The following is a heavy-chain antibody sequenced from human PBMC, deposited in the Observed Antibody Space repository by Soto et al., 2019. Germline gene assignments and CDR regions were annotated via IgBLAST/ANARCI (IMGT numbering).Heavy chain of an antibody. V-gene: IGHV1-69*01. CDR1: GGTFSSYS. CDR2: IIPIVGTA. J-gene: IGHJ4*02. CDR3: ARDSGRHSWGIDD. D-gene: IGHD1-26*01. Sequence: QVQLVQSGAEVKKPGSSVKVSCKASGGTFSSYSINWVRQAPGEGLEWMGEIIPIVGTANYAQKFQGRVTITADESTRTAYMELSSLRSESKAVYYCARDSGRHSWGIDDWGQGTLVTVSS.